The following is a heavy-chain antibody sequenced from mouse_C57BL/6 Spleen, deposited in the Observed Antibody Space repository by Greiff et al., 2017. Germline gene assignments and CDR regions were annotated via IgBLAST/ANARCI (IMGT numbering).Heavy chain of an antibody. CDR2: ISYDGSN. D-gene: IGHD2-4*01. Sequence: DVKLQESGPGLVKPSQSLSLTCSVTGYSITSGYYWNWIRQFPGNKLEWMGYISYDGSNNYNPYLKNRISITRDTSKHQFFLKLNSVTTEDTATYYCAREGVGDYDPWFAYWGQGTLVTVSA. CDR3: AREGVGDYDPWFAY. V-gene: IGHV3-6*01. J-gene: IGHJ3*01. CDR1: GYSITSGYY.